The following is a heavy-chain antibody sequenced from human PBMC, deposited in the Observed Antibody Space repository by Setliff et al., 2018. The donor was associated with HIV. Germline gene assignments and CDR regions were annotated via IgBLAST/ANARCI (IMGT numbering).Heavy chain of an antibody. V-gene: IGHV3-30-3*01. CDR2: ISYDGSNK. Sequence: PGGSLRLSCAASGFTFSSYAMHWVRQAPGKGLEWVAVISYDGSNKYYADSVKGRFTISRDNSKNTLYLQMNSLRAEDTAVYYCARDAPRYCSGGSCFLDYWGQGTLVTVSS. CDR1: GFTFSSYA. CDR3: ARDAPRYCSGGSCFLDY. J-gene: IGHJ4*02. D-gene: IGHD2-15*01.